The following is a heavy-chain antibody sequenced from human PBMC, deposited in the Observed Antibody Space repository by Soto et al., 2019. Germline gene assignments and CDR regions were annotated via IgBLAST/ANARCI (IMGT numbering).Heavy chain of an antibody. CDR2: ISGSGGST. CDR3: AKDGYSNYRYMDV. V-gene: IGHV3-23*01. J-gene: IGHJ6*03. Sequence: PGGSLRLSCASSGFTFSSYAMSWVRQAPGKGLEWVSAISGSGGSTYYADSVKGRFTISRDNSKNTLYLQMNSLRAEDTAVYYCAKDGYSNYRYMDVWGKGTTVTVSS. CDR1: GFTFSSYA. D-gene: IGHD4-4*01.